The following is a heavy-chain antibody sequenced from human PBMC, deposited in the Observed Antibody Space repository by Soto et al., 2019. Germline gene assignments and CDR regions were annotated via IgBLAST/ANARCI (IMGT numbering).Heavy chain of an antibody. CDR3: ARQRRGGYWFDP. CDR2: IYYSETT. V-gene: IGHV4-30-4*01. CDR1: GVSVTNGDYY. Sequence: PSETLSLTCAVSGVSVTNGDYYWSWMRQSPGKGLEWIGNIYYSETTSYNPSLNSRRSISIDTSRNQFSLQLTSVTAADTAIYYCARQRRGGYWFDPWGQGTLVTVSS. J-gene: IGHJ5*02.